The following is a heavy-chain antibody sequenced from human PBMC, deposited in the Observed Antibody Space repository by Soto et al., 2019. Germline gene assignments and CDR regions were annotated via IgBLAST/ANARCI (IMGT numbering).Heavy chain of an antibody. D-gene: IGHD2-2*01. CDR3: AKDRRESSSTFRDYYYGMDV. CDR1: GFTFSSYG. V-gene: IGHV3-30*18. J-gene: IGHJ6*02. CDR2: ISYDGSNK. Sequence: GGSLRLSCAASGFTFSSYGMHWVRQAPGKGLEWVAVISYDGSNKYYADSVKGRFTISRDNSKNTLYLQMNSLRAEDTAVYYCAKDRRESSSTFRDYYYGMDVWGQGTTVTVSS.